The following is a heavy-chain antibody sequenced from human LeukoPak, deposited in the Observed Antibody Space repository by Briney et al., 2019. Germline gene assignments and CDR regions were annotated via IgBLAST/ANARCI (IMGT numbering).Heavy chain of an antibody. V-gene: IGHV4-61*02. D-gene: IGHD3-9*01. CDR2: IYTNGST. CDR3: ALNTGYYDILTGYFVGWFDP. J-gene: IGHJ5*02. CDR1: GGSISSGSYY. Sequence: SETLSLTCTVSGGSISSGSYYWSWIRQPAGKGLEWIGRIYTNGSTNYNPSLKSRVTISVDTSKNQFSLKLSSVTAADTGVYYCALNTGYYDILTGYFVGWFDPWGQGTLVTVSS.